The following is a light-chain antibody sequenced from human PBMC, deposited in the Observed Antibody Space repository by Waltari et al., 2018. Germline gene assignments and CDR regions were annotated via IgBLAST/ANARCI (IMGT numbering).Light chain of an antibody. CDR3: QSYDTTLSVV. Sequence: QSVLTQPPSVSGAPGQKVTISCTGSGSNLGAGYEVHWYQQLPRAAPKLLIYGTSSRPLGVPDRFFGSTSGTSASLAITGLQAEDEADYYCQSYDTTLSVVFGGGTKLTVL. V-gene: IGLV1-40*01. CDR1: GSNLGAGYE. J-gene: IGLJ3*02. CDR2: GTS.